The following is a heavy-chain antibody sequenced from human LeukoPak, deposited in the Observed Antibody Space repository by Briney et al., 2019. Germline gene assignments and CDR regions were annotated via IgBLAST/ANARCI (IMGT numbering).Heavy chain of an antibody. V-gene: IGHV3-7*01. CDR3: ARGGSLSGYNVY. D-gene: IGHD3-22*01. Sequence: PGGSLRLSCAASGFTFSSYAMSWVRQAPGKGLEWVANIKQDGSEKYYVDSVKGRFTISRDDAKSSLYLQMNSLRAEDTAVYFCARGGSLSGYNVYWGQGTLVTVSS. CDR2: IKQDGSEK. J-gene: IGHJ4*02. CDR1: GFTFSSYA.